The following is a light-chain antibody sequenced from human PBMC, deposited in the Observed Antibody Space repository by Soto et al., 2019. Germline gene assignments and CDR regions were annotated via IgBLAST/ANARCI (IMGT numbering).Light chain of an antibody. CDR2: DVS. CDR3: CSYAGNSLWV. V-gene: IGLV2-11*01. Sequence: QSALTQPRSVSGSPGQSVTISFTGSSSDVGGSNFVSWYQQHPVKAPKLVIYDVSKRPSGVPDRFSGSKSGNTASLTISGLQAEDEADYYCCSYAGNSLWVFGGGTKLTVL. J-gene: IGLJ3*02. CDR1: SSDVGGSNF.